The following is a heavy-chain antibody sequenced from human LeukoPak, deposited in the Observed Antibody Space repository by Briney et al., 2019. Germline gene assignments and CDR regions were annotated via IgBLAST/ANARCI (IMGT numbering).Heavy chain of an antibody. D-gene: IGHD3-3*01. V-gene: IGHV3-48*01. J-gene: IGHJ6*03. CDR2: ISSSRSTK. Sequence: QRGVSLRLSCAASGFTLSSYSMKWVRQARGKGREWGSYISSSRSTKNYAASVKGRFTISRDNSKNSLYLQMNSLRAEDTAVYYCARDRNDFWSGAESPGYYYYYMDVWGKGTTVTVSS. CDR1: GFTLSSYS. CDR3: ARDRNDFWSGAESPGYYYYYMDV.